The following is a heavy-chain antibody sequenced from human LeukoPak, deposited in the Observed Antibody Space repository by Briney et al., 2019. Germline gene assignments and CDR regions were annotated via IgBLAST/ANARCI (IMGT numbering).Heavy chain of an antibody. D-gene: IGHD3-3*01. J-gene: IGHJ4*02. CDR1: GFTFSPYG. CDR2: IWYDETNK. V-gene: IGHV3-33*01. Sequence: GGSLRLSCAASGFTFSPYGMHWVRQAPGKGLEWVAVIWYDETNKNYADSVKGRFTISRDNSKNTLFLQMNSLRAEDTAVYYCGISYTEWLSSLDYWGQGTLVTVSS. CDR3: GISYTEWLSSLDY.